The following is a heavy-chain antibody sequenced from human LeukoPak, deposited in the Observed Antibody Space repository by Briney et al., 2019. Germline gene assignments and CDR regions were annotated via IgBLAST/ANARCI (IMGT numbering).Heavy chain of an antibody. CDR1: GYTLTELS. Sequence: ASVKVSCKVSGYTLTELSMHWVRQAPGKGLEWMGGFDPEDGGTIYAQKFQGRVTMTEDTSTDTAYMELSSLRSEDTAVYYCATLSIAVAGTTIFVYWGQGSLVTVSS. J-gene: IGHJ4*02. D-gene: IGHD6-19*01. V-gene: IGHV1-24*01. CDR2: FDPEDGGT. CDR3: ATLSIAVAGTTIFVY.